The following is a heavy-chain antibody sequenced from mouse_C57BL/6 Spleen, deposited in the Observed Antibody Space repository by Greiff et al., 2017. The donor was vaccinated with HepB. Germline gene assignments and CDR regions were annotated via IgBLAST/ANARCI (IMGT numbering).Heavy chain of an antibody. Sequence: LQESGPELVKPGASVKISCKASGYAFSSSWMNWVKQRPGKGLEWIGRIYPGDGDTNYNGKFKGKATLTADKSSSTAYMQLSSLTSEDSAVYFCAIYDYDDAFDYWGQGTTLTVSS. CDR2: IYPGDGDT. CDR3: AIYDYDDAFDY. D-gene: IGHD2-4*01. V-gene: IGHV1-82*01. CDR1: GYAFSSSW. J-gene: IGHJ2*01.